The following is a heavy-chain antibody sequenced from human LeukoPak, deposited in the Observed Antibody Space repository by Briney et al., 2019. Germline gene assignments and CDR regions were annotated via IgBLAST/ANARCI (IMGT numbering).Heavy chain of an antibody. V-gene: IGHV4-34*01. CDR3: GVGYDLGDY. Sequence: SETLSLTCAVYGGSFSGYYWSWIRQPPGKGLEWIGEINHSGSTNYNPSLKSRVTISVDTSKNQFSLKLSSVTAADTAVYYCGVGYDLGDYWGQGTLVTVSS. CDR1: GGSFSGYY. J-gene: IGHJ4*02. D-gene: IGHD3-3*01. CDR2: INHSGST.